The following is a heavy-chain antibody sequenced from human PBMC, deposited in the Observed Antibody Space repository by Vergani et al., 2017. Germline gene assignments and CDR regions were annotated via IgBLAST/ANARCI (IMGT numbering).Heavy chain of an antibody. V-gene: IGHV1-2*02. CDR2: SNPNSGGT. CDR1: GYTFTDYL. Sequence: QVQLVQSGAEVKTPGASVKVSCKASGYTFTDYLMHWVRQAPGQGLGWMGWSNPNSGGTNYAQKFQGSVTMTRDTSISTAYMELSNLRSDDTAVYYCARVGTSSNRDYFDYWGQGTLVTVSS. J-gene: IGHJ4*02. CDR3: ARVGTSSNRDYFDY. D-gene: IGHD2-2*01.